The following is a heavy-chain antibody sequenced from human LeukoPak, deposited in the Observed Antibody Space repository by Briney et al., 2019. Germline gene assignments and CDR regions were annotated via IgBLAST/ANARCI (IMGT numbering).Heavy chain of an antibody. J-gene: IGHJ4*02. D-gene: IGHD3-16*02. CDR2: INHSGST. CDR3: ARGLDDYIWGSYHYSFRFDY. CDR1: GGSFSGYY. Sequence: SETLSLTCAVYGGSFSGYYWSWIRQPPGKGLEWIGEINHSGSTNYNPSLKSRVTISVDTSKNQFSLKLSSVTAADTAVYYCARGLDDYIWGSYHYSFRFDYWGQGTLVTVSS. V-gene: IGHV4-34*01.